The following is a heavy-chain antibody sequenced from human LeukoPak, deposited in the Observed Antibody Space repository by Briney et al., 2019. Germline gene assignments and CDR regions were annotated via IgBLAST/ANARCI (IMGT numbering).Heavy chain of an antibody. D-gene: IGHD3-16*01. J-gene: IGHJ5*02. Sequence: SETLSLTCAVSGGAISSSSCYWGWIRQPPGKGLEWIGSVYFDGGTHYNRSLQSRVAISVDTSKNQYSLRLSSVTAADTAVYYCARDHYYDGRGRFDPWGQGILVTVSS. CDR2: VYFDGGT. V-gene: IGHV4-39*07. CDR3: ARDHYYDGRGRFDP. CDR1: GGAISSSSCY.